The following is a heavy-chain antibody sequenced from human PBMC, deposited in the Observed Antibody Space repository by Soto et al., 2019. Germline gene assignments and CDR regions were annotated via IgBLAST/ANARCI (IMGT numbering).Heavy chain of an antibody. V-gene: IGHV2-5*02. J-gene: IGHJ5*01. Sequence: QITLKESGPTLVKPTQTLTLTCSFSGFSLSSNGVGVGWIRQPPGKALEFRALVYWDDDKRYSPSLKSRLTITQATSKNQVVLTMTNMDPVDTATYYYARNFRGSGSYTGDRFDSWGQGTLVTVSS. CDR3: ARNFRGSGSYTGDRFDS. D-gene: IGHD3-10*01. CDR2: VYWDDDK. CDR1: GFSLSSNGVG.